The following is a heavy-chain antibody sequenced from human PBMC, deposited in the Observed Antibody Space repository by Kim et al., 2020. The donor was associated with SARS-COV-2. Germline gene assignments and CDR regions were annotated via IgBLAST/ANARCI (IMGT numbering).Heavy chain of an antibody. V-gene: IGHV4-34*01. CDR1: GGSFSGYY. J-gene: IGHJ4*02. CDR3: ARRTYSGWDDY. CDR2: INHSGST. Sequence: SETLSLTCAVYGGSFSGYYWSWIRQPPGKGLEWIGEINHSGSTNYNPSLKSRVTISVDTSKNQFSLKLSSVTAADTAVYYCARRTYSGWDDYWGQGTLVTVSS. D-gene: IGHD6-19*01.